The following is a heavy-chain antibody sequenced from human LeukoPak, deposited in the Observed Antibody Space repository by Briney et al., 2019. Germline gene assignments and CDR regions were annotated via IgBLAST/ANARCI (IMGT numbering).Heavy chain of an antibody. CDR1: GYSISSGYY. V-gene: IGHV4-38-2*02. CDR3: ARGGLWFGVDY. Sequence: PSETLSLTCTVSGYSISSGYYWGWIRQPPGKGLEWIGSIYHSGSTYYNPSLKSRVTISVDTSKNQFSLKLNSVTAADTAVYYCARGGLWFGVDYWGQGTLVTVSS. D-gene: IGHD3-10*01. J-gene: IGHJ4*02. CDR2: IYHSGST.